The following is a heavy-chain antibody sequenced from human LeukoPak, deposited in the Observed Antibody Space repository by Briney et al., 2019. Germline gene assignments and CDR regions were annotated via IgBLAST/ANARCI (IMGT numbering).Heavy chain of an antibody. CDR1: GSISGYY. CDR3: ARQKCTSTSCLTKNAFDI. D-gene: IGHD2-2*01. V-gene: IGHV4-4*09. CDR2: IYTSGST. J-gene: IGHJ3*02. Sequence: PSETLSLTCTVSGSISGYYWSWIRQPPGKGLEWIGYIYTSGSTNYNPSRESRVTISVDTSKNQFSLDLSSVTAADTAVYYCARQKCTSTSCLTKNAFDIWGQGTMVTVSS.